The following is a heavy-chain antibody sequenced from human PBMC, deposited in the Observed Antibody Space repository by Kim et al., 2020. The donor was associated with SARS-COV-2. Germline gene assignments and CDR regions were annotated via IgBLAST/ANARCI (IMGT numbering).Heavy chain of an antibody. CDR2: IIPILGIA. Sequence: SVKVSCKASGGTFSSYAISWVRQAPGQGLEWMGRIIPILGIANYAQKFQGRVTITADKSTSTAYMELSSLRSEDTAGYYCARQSLTIDPPQISYGMDVW. V-gene: IGHV1-69*04. CDR1: GGTFSSYA. CDR3: ARQSLTIDPPQISYGMDV. D-gene: IGHD3-3*01. J-gene: IGHJ6*01.